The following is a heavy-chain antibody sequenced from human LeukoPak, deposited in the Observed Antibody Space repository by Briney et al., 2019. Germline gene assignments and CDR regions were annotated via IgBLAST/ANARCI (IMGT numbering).Heavy chain of an antibody. V-gene: IGHV4-59*01. Sequence: PSETLSLNCTVSGGSISGYLWTWIRQPPGKGLEWIGYVYDNGDTRYHPSFSGRVSISVDVSKNQFSLKLTSVLAADTADYFCARQSDYDVDTSRYMDVWGKGTTVTVSS. CDR2: VYDNGDT. J-gene: IGHJ6*03. D-gene: IGHD3-22*01. CDR1: GGSISGYL. CDR3: ARQSDYDVDTSRYMDV.